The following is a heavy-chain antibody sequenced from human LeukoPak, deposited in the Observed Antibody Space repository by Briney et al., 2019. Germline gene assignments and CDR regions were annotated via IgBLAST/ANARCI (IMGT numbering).Heavy chain of an antibody. V-gene: IGHV4-4*07. D-gene: IGHD3-22*01. Sequence: KPSETLSLTCSVSGGSISIYYWSGIRQAGGKGLEWIGRIERRGNITYNPSLERRVTISVDTSKNPFSLNLSSVTAADTAVYYCARDNYYDNNVWGYNWFDPWGQGTLVTVSS. J-gene: IGHJ5*02. CDR2: IERRGNI. CDR3: ARDNYYDNNVWGYNWFDP. CDR1: GGSISIYY.